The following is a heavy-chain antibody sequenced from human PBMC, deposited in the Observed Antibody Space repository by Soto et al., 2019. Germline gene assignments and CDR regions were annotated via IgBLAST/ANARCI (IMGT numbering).Heavy chain of an antibody. CDR2: ISAYNGNT. D-gene: IGHD1-1*01. V-gene: IGHV1-18*01. Sequence: GASVKVSCKASGYTFTSYGISWVRQAPGQGLEWMGWISAYNGNTNYAQKLQGRVTMTTDTSTSTAFMELRSLRSDDTAVYYCAREHTTGTTFNPIRWFDPWGQGTLVTVSS. CDR1: GYTFTSYG. CDR3: AREHTTGTTFNPIRWFDP. J-gene: IGHJ5*02.